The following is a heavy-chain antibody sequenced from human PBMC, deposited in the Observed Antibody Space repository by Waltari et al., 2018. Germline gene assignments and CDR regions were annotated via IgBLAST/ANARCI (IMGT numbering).Heavy chain of an antibody. CDR1: GGSISSGDYY. CDR2: IYYSGST. Sequence: QVQLQESGPGLVKPSQTLSLTCTVSGGSISSGDYYWSWIRQHPGKGLEWIGYIYYSGSTYYNPSLKSRVTISVDTSKNQFSLKLSSVTAADAAVYYCARGSRGGCSSTSCESWFDPWGQGTLVTVSS. D-gene: IGHD2-2*01. J-gene: IGHJ5*02. CDR3: ARGSRGGCSSTSCESWFDP. V-gene: IGHV4-30-4*08.